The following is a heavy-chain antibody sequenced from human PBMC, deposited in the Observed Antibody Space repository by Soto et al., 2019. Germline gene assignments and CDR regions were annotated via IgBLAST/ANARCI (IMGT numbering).Heavy chain of an antibody. D-gene: IGHD3-9*01. V-gene: IGHV1-18*01. CDR1: GYTFTSYG. CDR2: ISAYNGNT. CDR3: ARTHPIYENWFDP. Sequence: ASVKVSCKASGYTFTSYGISWVREAPGQGLEWMGWISAYNGNTNYAQKLQGRVTMTTDTSTSTAYMGLRSLRSDDTAVYYCARTHPIYENWFDPWGQGTLVTVSS. J-gene: IGHJ5*02.